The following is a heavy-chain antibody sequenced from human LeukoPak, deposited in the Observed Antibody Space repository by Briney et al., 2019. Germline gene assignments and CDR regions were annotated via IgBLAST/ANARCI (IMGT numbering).Heavy chain of an antibody. CDR1: GGTFSSYA. J-gene: IGHJ5*02. V-gene: IGHV1-69*04. CDR3: AGVTGGFFNWFDP. Sequence: SVKVSCKASGGTFSSYAVSWVRQAPGQGLEWMGRIIPILGIANYAQKFQGRVTITADKSTSTAYMELSSLRSEDTAVYYCAGVTGGFFNWFDPWGQGTLVTVSS. CDR2: IIPILGIA. D-gene: IGHD2-8*02.